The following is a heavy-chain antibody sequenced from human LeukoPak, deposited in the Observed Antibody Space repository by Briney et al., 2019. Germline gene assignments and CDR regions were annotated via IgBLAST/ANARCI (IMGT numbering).Heavy chain of an antibody. CDR3: ARVAGSYYGFDP. Sequence: ASVKASCKASGGTFSSYAISWVRQAPGQGLEWMGWISAYNGNTNYAQKLQGRVTMTTDTSTSTAYTELRSLRSDDTAVYYCARVAGSYYGFDPWGQGTLVTVSS. CDR2: ISAYNGNT. V-gene: IGHV1-18*01. D-gene: IGHD1-26*01. CDR1: GGTFSSYA. J-gene: IGHJ5*02.